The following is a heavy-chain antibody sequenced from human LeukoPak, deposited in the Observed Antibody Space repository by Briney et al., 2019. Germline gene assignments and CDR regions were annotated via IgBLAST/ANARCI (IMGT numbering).Heavy chain of an antibody. CDR2: IYSDNT. Sequence: GGSLRLSCSASGFSFSSYAMHWVRQAPGKGLEWVSFIYSDNTHYSDSVKGRFTISRDNSKNTLYLQMNSLRAEDTAVYYCARRAGAYSHPYDYWGQGTLVTVSS. D-gene: IGHD4/OR15-4a*01. V-gene: IGHV3-53*01. CDR1: GFSFSSYA. J-gene: IGHJ4*02. CDR3: ARRAGAYSHPYDY.